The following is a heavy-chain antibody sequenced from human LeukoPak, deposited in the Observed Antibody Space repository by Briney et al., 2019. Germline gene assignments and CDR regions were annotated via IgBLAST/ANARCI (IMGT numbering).Heavy chain of an antibody. Sequence: GGSLRLSCAASGFTLSSYSMSWVRQAPGKGLEWVSAISGSGGSTYYADSVKGRFTISRDNSKNTLYLQMNSLRAEDTAVYYCAKRGLLLLKYFDYWGQGTLVTVSS. V-gene: IGHV3-23*01. CDR3: AKRGLLLLKYFDY. CDR2: ISGSGGST. J-gene: IGHJ4*02. D-gene: IGHD3-22*01. CDR1: GFTLSSYS.